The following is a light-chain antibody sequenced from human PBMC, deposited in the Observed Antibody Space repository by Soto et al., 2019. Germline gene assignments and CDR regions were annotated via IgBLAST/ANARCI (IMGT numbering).Light chain of an antibody. CDR3: QTRGTDVSV. V-gene: IGLV4-69*01. CDR1: SGHSSYA. Sequence: QLVLTQWPSASASLGASVKLTCTLSSGHSSYAIAWHQQQPEKGPRFLMRLNSDGSHNKGYGIPDRFSGSSSGAERYLTISGLQSEDEADYSCQTRGTDVSVFGGGTQLTVL. CDR2: LNSDGSH. J-gene: IGLJ7*01.